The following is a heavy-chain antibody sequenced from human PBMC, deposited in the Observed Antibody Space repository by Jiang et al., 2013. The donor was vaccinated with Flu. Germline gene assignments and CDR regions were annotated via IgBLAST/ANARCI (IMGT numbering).Heavy chain of an antibody. CDR1: GFSLSDPTMG. Sequence: KPTQTLTLTCTVSGFSLSDPTMGVGWIRQPPGKALELLAHIFSKDEKSYSTSLRRRLTVSKDTSKSQVVLTMTTMDRGDTATYYCARMRYECGGDCYWTFDYWGQGTLVTVST. D-gene: IGHD2-21*02. J-gene: IGHJ4*02. V-gene: IGHV2-26*01. CDR3: ARMRYECGGDCYWTFDY. CDR2: IFSKDEK.